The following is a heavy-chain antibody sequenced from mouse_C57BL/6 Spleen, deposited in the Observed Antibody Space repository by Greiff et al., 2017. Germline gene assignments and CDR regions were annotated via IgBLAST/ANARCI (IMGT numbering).Heavy chain of an antibody. J-gene: IGHJ4*01. Sequence: QVQLQQSGTELVKPGASVKLSCKASGYTFTSYWMHWVKQRPGQGLEWIGNINPSNGGTNYNEKFKSKATLTVDKSSSTAYMQLSSLTSEDSAVYYCAEGNYYGSSYNYAMDYWGQVTSVTVSS. CDR1: GYTFTSYW. D-gene: IGHD1-1*01. CDR3: AEGNYYGSSYNYAMDY. CDR2: INPSNGGT. V-gene: IGHV1-53*01.